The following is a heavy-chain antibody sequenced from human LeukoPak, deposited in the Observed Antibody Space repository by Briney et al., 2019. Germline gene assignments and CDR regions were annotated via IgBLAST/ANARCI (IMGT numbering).Heavy chain of an antibody. CDR3: ARDYGGNSGSFGY. CDR1: GFTFSSYS. V-gene: IGHV3-21*01. D-gene: IGHD4-23*01. Sequence: GGSLRLSCAASGFTFSSYSMSWVRQAPGKGLEWVSSISSSSSYIYYADSVKGRFTISRDNAKNSLYLQMNSLRAEDTAVYYCARDYGGNSGSFGYWGQGTLVTVSS. J-gene: IGHJ4*02. CDR2: ISSSSSYI.